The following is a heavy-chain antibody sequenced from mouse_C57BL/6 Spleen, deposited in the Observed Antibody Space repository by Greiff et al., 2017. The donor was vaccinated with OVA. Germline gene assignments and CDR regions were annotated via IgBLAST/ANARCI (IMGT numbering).Heavy chain of an antibody. CDR1: GFTFTGYY. D-gene: IGHD5-1*01. CDR2: IRHTANGYTS. CDR3: ARYNLRMDY. J-gene: IGHJ2*01. Sequence: EVQVVESGGGLVQPGGSLSLSCAASGFTFTGYYMRWVRQPPGKALEWLGFIRHTANGYTSDYSASVKARFTISRDNSQSKLYLQIDALRAEDSATYYAARYNLRMDYWGQGTTLTVSS. V-gene: IGHV7-3*01.